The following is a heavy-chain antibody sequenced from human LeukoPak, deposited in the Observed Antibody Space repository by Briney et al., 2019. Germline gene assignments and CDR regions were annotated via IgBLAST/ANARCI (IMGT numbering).Heavy chain of an antibody. J-gene: IGHJ4*02. V-gene: IGHV3-23*01. Sequence: GGSLRLSCAASGFTFSSYAMSWVRQAPGKGLEWVSAISGSGGSTYYADSVKGRFTISRDNSKNTLYLQMNSLRAEDTAVYYCAKCSDFWSGYVRVFFDYWGQGTLVTVSS. CDR3: AKCSDFWSGYVRVFFDY. D-gene: IGHD3-3*01. CDR1: GFTFSSYA. CDR2: ISGSGGST.